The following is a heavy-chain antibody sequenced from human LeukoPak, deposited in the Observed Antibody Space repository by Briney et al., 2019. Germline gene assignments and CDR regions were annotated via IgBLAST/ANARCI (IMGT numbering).Heavy chain of an antibody. Sequence: ASVKVSCKASGYSFTSYGITCVRQAPGQGLEWMGWISANNGRTKYAQKFQGRVTMTTDTSTSTACMELRSLRSDDTAVYYCAREGFPVQPNIGDYWGQGTMVTVSS. CDR3: AREGFPVQPNIGDY. D-gene: IGHD1-1*01. J-gene: IGHJ4*02. V-gene: IGHV1-18*01. CDR1: GYSFTSYG. CDR2: ISANNGRT.